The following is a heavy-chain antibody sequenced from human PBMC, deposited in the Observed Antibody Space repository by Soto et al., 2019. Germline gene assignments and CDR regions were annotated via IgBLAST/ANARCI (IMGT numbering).Heavy chain of an antibody. CDR3: ARARGARYFDY. D-gene: IGHD2-15*01. V-gene: IGHV4-30-4*01. CDR1: GGSISSGDYY. Sequence: PSETLSLTCTVSGGSISSGDYYWSWIRQPPGKGLEWIGYSYYSGSTYYNPSLKSRVTISVDASKNQFSLKLSSVTAADTAVYYCARARGARYFDYWGQGTLVTVSS. J-gene: IGHJ4*02. CDR2: SYYSGST.